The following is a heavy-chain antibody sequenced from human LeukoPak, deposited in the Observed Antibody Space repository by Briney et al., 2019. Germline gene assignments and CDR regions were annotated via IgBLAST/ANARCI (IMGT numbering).Heavy chain of an antibody. V-gene: IGHV3-23*01. J-gene: IGHJ4*02. CDR1: GFTFSSYA. Sequence: GGSLRLSCAASGFTFSSYAMSWVRQAPGKGLEWVSAISGSGGSTYYADSVKGRFTISRDNSKNTLYLQMNSLRAEDTAVYYCAETLRYFDWLSGFDYWGQGTLVTVSS. CDR3: AETLRYFDWLSGFDY. D-gene: IGHD3-9*01. CDR2: ISGSGGST.